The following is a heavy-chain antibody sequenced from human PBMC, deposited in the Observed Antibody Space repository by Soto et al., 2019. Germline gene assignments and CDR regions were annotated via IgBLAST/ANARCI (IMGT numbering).Heavy chain of an antibody. Sequence: PGGSLRLSCAASGFTFSSSWMHWVRQAPGKGLEWVAVITYDGSNKYYADSVKGRFTISRDNSKNTLYLQMNSLRAEDTAVYYCAKSRPRYYYDSSGPDYWGQGTLVTVSS. D-gene: IGHD3-22*01. V-gene: IGHV3-30*18. J-gene: IGHJ4*02. CDR2: ITYDGSNK. CDR1: GFTFSSSW. CDR3: AKSRPRYYYDSSGPDY.